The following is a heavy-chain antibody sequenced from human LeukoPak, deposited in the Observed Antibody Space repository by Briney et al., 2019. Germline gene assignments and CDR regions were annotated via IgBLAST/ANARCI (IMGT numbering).Heavy chain of an antibody. CDR1: EYSFTSYW. J-gene: IGHJ4*02. CDR2: IYPGDSDT. CDR3: ARLGTRSLRAVPGTTEFDY. D-gene: IGHD6-19*01. V-gene: IGHV5-51*01. Sequence: GESVKISCKASEYSFTSYWVAWVRQMPGKGLEWMGLIYPGDSDTRYRPSFQGQVTISADKSISTAYLQWSSLKASDTAMYYCARLGTRSLRAVPGTTEFDYWGQGTLVTVSS.